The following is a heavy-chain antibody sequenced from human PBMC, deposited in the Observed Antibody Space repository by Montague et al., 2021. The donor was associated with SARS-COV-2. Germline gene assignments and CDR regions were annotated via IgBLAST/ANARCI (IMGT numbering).Heavy chain of an antibody. Sequence: TLSLTCTVSGASISTGIYYWSWIRQPGGKGLEWFGRIRTTGXTXYXXXXESRVFMSVDTSTNQFSLSLTSVTAADTAVYFCARFGSGTLEFDLWGQGTLVTVSS. V-gene: IGHV4-61*02. D-gene: IGHD1-26*01. J-gene: IGHJ4*02. CDR2: IRTTGXT. CDR1: GASISTGIYY. CDR3: ARFGSGTLEFDL.